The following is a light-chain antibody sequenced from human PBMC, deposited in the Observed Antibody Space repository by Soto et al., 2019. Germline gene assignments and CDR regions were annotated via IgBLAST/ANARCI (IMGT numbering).Light chain of an antibody. CDR3: QQSYSTPRT. V-gene: IGKV1-39*01. J-gene: IGKJ1*01. Sequence: DIQMTQSPSSLSASVGDRVTITCRASQSISNYLNWYQQKPGKAPKLLMYAASSLQSGVPSRFSGSGSGTDFTLTISSLQPEDFATYYCQQSYSTPRTFGQGTKVGIK. CDR1: QSISNY. CDR2: AAS.